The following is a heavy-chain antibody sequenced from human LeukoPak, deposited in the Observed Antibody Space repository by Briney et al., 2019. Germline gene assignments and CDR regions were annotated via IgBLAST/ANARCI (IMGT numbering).Heavy chain of an antibody. CDR2: ISPDGDRE. CDR1: GLTFSSHS. Sequence: GGSLRLSCAASGLTFSSHSMSWVRQAPGQGLEWVANISPDGDRENYVDSVKGRFSISRDNAKNSLFLQMHSLSAEDTAVYYCASKFPYCSGGSCALGGQGTLVTVSS. CDR3: ASKFPYCSGGSCAL. D-gene: IGHD2-15*01. V-gene: IGHV3-7*01. J-gene: IGHJ4*02.